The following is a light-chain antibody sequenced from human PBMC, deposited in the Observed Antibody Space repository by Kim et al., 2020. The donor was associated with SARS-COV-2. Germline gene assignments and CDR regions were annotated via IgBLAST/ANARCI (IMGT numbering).Light chain of an antibody. J-gene: IGKJ4*01. CDR1: QSISTN. CDR3: QQYNNWPT. CDR2: GGS. Sequence: YVATGERATTSCRASQSISTNGAWYQQKAGQAPCLIIDGGSTRATGIPARISDSGSGTEFTHTVSSLQSEDVAVYYCQQYNNWPTFAGGTKVEIK. V-gene: IGKV3-15*01.